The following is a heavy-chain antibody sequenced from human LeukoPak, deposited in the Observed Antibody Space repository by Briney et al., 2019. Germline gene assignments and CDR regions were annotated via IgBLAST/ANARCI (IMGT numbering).Heavy chain of an antibody. J-gene: IGHJ6*03. CDR1: GGSISSYY. Sequence: KPSETLSLTCTVSGGSISSYYWSWIRQPPGKGLEWIGYIYYSGSTNYNPSLKSRVTISVDTSKNQFSLKLSSVTAADTAVYYCARVGCSSTSCYYYYYYMDVWGKGTTVTVSS. CDR3: ARVGCSSTSCYYYYYYMDV. D-gene: IGHD2-2*01. V-gene: IGHV4-59*01. CDR2: IYYSGST.